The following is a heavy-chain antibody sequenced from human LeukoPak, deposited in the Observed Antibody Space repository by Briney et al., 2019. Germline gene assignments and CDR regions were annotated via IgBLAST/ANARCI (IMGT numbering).Heavy chain of an antibody. Sequence: GGSLRLSCAASGFTISSYSMNWVRQAPGKGLEWVSYISSSSSTIYYADSVKGRFTISRDNAKNSLYLQMNSLRAEDTAVYYCAREQAVDTAMVSNFDYWGQGTLVTVSS. CDR2: ISSSSSTI. V-gene: IGHV3-48*04. CDR3: AREQAVDTAMVSNFDY. D-gene: IGHD5-18*01. CDR1: GFTISSYS. J-gene: IGHJ4*02.